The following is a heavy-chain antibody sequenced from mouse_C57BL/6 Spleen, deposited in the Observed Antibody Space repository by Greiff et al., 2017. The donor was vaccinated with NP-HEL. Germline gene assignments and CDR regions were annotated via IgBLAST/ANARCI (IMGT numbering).Heavy chain of an antibody. V-gene: IGHV1-18*01. CDR2: INPNNGGT. CDR1: GYTFTDYN. D-gene: IGHD4-1*01. J-gene: IGHJ4*01. CDR3: VLTGTNYAMDY. Sequence: EVKLQQSGPELVKPGASVKIPCKASGYTFTDYNMDWVKQSHGKSLEWIGDINPNNGGTIYNQKFKGKATLTVDKSSSTAYMELRSLTSEDTAVYYGVLTGTNYAMDYWGQGTSVTVSS.